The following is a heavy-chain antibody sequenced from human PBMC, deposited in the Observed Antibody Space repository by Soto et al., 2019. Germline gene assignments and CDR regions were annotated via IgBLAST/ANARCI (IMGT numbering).Heavy chain of an antibody. J-gene: IGHJ6*03. V-gene: IGHV2-26*01. Sequence: QVTLKESGPVLVKPTETLTLTCTVSGFSLTNVKMGVTWIRQPPGKVLEWLAHIFSNDDKTFNTALENRLTISKAPSSGQVVLTTTNMDPVDTGTYSCARFSDVFTGNFPCYYYYIDDWGKGTTVTVSS. CDR3: ARFSDVFTGNFPCYYYYIDD. CDR1: GFSLTNVKMG. CDR2: IFSNDDK. D-gene: IGHD3-9*01.